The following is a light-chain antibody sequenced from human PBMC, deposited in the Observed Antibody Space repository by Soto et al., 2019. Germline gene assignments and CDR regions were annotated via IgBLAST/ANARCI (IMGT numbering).Light chain of an antibody. J-gene: IGKJ1*01. Sequence: DIQMTQSPPTLSASVGDRVTITCRASQSISTWLAWYQQKPGKAPKFLIFDGSSLQSGVPSRFSGSGSGTEFTLTISSLQPDDFATYYCQQYSSFSSFGQGTKVDIK. CDR2: DGS. CDR3: QQYSSFSS. CDR1: QSISTW. V-gene: IGKV1-5*01.